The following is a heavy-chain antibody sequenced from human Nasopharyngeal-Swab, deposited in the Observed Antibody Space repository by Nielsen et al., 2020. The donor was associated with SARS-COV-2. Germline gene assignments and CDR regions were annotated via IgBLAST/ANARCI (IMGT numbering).Heavy chain of an antibody. V-gene: IGHV3-15*01. CDR1: GFTFSNAG. Sequence: GESLKISCAASGFTFSNAGMSWVRQAPGKGLEWVGRIKSKTDGGTTDYAAPVKGRFTISRDDSKNTLYLQMNSLKTEDTAVYYCNTQGLWDIVVVVAADSWGQGTLVTVSS. J-gene: IGHJ4*02. CDR2: IKSKTDGGTT. D-gene: IGHD2-15*01. CDR3: NTQGLWDIVVVVAADS.